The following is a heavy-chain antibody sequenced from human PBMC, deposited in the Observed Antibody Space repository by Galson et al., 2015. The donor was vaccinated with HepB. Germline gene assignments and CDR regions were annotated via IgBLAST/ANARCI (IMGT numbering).Heavy chain of an antibody. J-gene: IGHJ4*02. CDR3: AKGQLGVDY. D-gene: IGHD3-16*01. Sequence: SLRLSCAASGFTFSSYAMNWVRQAPGKGLEWVAVISGSGGSTYYVDSVKGRFTISRDNSNNTLYLQMSSLRAEDTALYFCAKGQLGVDYWGQGTLVTVSS. CDR2: ISGSGGST. CDR1: GFTFSSYA. V-gene: IGHV3-23*01.